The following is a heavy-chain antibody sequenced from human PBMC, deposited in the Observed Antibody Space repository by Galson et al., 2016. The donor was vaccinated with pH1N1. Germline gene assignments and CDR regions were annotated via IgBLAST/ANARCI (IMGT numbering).Heavy chain of an antibody. CDR2: VIWNGGSP. CDR3: ARSYSASSVGSRAFDV. D-gene: IGHD6-13*01. J-gene: IGHJ3*01. CDR1: GFTFNEYG. V-gene: IGHV3-20*04. Sequence: SLRLSCAASGFTFNEYGMNWVRQAPGKGLEWVSGVIWNGGSPGYADSVKGRFTISRDSAKKSLYLQLNSLRAADTAIYYCARSYSASSVGSRAFDVWGQGTMVTVSS.